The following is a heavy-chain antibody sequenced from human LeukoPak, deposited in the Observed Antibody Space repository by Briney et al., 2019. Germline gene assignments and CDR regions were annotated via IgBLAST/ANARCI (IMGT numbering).Heavy chain of an antibody. J-gene: IGHJ4*02. CDR3: VSGQQLGFDY. CDR2: ISSRSSYI. Sequence: GGSLRLSCAASGFTFSSYSINWVRQAPGMGLQWVSSISSRSSYIYYADSVKGRFTISRDNAKNSLYLQMNSLRAEDTAVYYCVSGQQLGFDYWGQGTLVTVSS. V-gene: IGHV3-21*01. CDR1: GFTFSSYS. D-gene: IGHD6-13*01.